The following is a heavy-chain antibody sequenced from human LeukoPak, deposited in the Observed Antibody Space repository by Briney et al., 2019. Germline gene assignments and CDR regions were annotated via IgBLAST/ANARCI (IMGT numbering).Heavy chain of an antibody. CDR3: ASGSWYFDL. CDR1: GFTFSDYY. CDR2: ISSSSSYT. J-gene: IGHJ2*01. D-gene: IGHD3-10*01. V-gene: IGHV3-11*03. Sequence: PGGSLRLSCAASGFTFSDYYMSWIRQAPGKGLEWVSYISSSSSYTNCADSVKGRFTISRDNAKNSLYLQMNSLRAEDTAVYYCASGSWYFDLWGRGTLVTVSS.